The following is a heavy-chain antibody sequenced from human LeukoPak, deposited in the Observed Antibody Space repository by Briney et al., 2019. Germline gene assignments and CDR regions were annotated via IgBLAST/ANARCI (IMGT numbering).Heavy chain of an antibody. CDR1: GFTFSRFT. V-gene: IGHV3-21*01. CDR2: ISSNGAYI. Sequence: GGSLRLSCAASGFTFSRFTMNWVRQAPGKGLEWVSSISSNGAYIYYADSLGGRLTISRDNAKNSLYLQVNRLGAEDTAVYYCAREGGFHYDSSGDAFDIWGQGTMVTVSS. CDR3: AREGGFHYDSSGDAFDI. J-gene: IGHJ3*02. D-gene: IGHD3-22*01.